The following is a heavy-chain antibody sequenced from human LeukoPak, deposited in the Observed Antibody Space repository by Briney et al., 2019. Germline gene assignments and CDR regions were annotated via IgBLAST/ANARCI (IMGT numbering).Heavy chain of an antibody. CDR1: GGSINSGSYA. CDR3: ARGREGSGSYPQGRDALEI. Sequence: SETLSLTCGVSGGSINSGSYAWSWIRQAPGKGLEWIGYIYHSGVRFYNPSLKSRVSISVDTSHNQFSLSLTSVTAADTAVYYCARGREGSGSYPQGRDALEIWGQGTIVTVSS. V-gene: IGHV4-30-2*01. CDR2: IYHSGVR. D-gene: IGHD3-10*01. J-gene: IGHJ3*02.